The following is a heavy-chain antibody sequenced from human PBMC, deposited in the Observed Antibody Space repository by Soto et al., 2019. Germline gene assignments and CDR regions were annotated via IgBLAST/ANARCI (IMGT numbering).Heavy chain of an antibody. CDR3: ATPGDIVVVPAASYFDY. Sequence: GGSLRLSYAASGFTFSSYSMNWVRQAPGKGVERVSSVSSSSSYIYYADSVKGRFTISRDNAKNSLYLQMNSLRAEDTAVYYCATPGDIVVVPAASYFDYWGQGTLVTVSS. V-gene: IGHV3-21*01. CDR2: VSSSSSYI. CDR1: GFTFSSYS. D-gene: IGHD2-2*01. J-gene: IGHJ4*02.